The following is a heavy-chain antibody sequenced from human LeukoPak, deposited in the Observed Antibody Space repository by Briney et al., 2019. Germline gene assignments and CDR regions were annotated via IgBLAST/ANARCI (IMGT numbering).Heavy chain of an antibody. CDR1: GFTFSNYW. CDR2: TNLDGSQK. J-gene: IGHJ4*02. Sequence: GSLRLSCAASGFTFSNYWMAWVRQAPGKGPEWVANTNLDGSQKYYVDSVKGRFTISRDNAENSLYLQMNSLRAEDTALYYCARKRPNYFDYWGQGTLVTVSS. V-gene: IGHV3-7*01. CDR3: ARKRPNYFDY.